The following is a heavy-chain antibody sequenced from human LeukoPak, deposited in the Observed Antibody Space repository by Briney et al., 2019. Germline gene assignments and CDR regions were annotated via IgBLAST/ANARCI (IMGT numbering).Heavy chain of an antibody. CDR1: GYTFISYG. D-gene: IGHD3-10*01. V-gene: IGHV1-18*01. J-gene: IGHJ4*02. Sequence: GASVKVSCKPSGYTFISYGISWVRQAPGQGLEWTGWISTYNGNTNYAQKLQGRVTTTTDTLTSTVYMELRSLRSDDTAVYYCARERGSYSRVDYWGQGTLVTVSS. CDR3: ARERGSYSRVDY. CDR2: ISTYNGNT.